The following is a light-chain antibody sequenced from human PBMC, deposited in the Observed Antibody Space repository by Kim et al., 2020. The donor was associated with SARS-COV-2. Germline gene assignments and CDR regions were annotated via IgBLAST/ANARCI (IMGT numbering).Light chain of an antibody. CDR3: NSRDNNDNVL. Sequence: VALGKTVRTTCKGDSVRSYYTTWYQQKPGQAPIVVVYGKNNRPSGIPARFSGSSSGNTASLTITGTQAGDEADYYCNSRDNNDNVLFGGGTRLTVL. V-gene: IGLV3-19*01. J-gene: IGLJ2*01. CDR2: GKN. CDR1: SVRSYY.